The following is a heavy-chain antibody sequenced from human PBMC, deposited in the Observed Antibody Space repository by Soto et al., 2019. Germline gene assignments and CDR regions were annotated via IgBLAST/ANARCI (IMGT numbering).Heavy chain of an antibody. Sequence: EVQLVESGGGLVQPGGSLRLSCAASGFTFSSYWMHWVRQAPGKGLVWVSRINTDESSTTYADSVKGRFTISRDNAKNTLYLQMNSLRAEDTPVYYCARRGPVTGLAYWGQGTLVTVSS. CDR1: GFTFSSYW. J-gene: IGHJ4*02. CDR3: ARRGPVTGLAY. V-gene: IGHV3-74*01. D-gene: IGHD1-20*01. CDR2: INTDESST.